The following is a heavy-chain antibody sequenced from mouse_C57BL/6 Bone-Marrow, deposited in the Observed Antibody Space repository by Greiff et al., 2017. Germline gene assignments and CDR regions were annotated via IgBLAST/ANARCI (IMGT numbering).Heavy chain of an antibody. D-gene: IGHD2-5*01. Sequence: EVQLQQSGPELVKPGASVKISCKASGYSFTDYNMNWVKQSNVKSLEWIGVINPNYGTTTYNQKFKGKATLTVDQSSSTAYMQLNSLKSEDSAVYCCARDGNSNYSSRYFGYWGQGTTLTVSS. CDR2: INPNYGTT. J-gene: IGHJ2*01. CDR1: GYSFTDYN. V-gene: IGHV1-39*01. CDR3: ARDGNSNYSSRYFGY.